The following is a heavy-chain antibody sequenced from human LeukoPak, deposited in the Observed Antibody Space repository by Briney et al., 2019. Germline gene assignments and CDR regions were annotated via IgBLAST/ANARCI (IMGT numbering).Heavy chain of an antibody. V-gene: IGHV4-39*07. CDR1: GGSVTTSSFY. CDR3: AKSGPAAGRPDAFDI. D-gene: IGHD2-2*01. CDR2: IYYSGIT. Sequence: PSETLSLTCTLSGGSVTTSSFYWAWIRQPPGKGLECIGTIYYSGITYYHSSLKGRVTISVDTSKNQFSLKLNSVTAADTAVYFCAKSGPAAGRPDAFDIWGQGTMVTVSS. J-gene: IGHJ3*02.